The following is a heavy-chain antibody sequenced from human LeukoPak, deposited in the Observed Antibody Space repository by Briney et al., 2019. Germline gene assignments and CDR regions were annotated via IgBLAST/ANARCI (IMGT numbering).Heavy chain of an antibody. CDR3: ARDPSLVGATQYYFDY. J-gene: IGHJ4*02. Sequence: GGSLRLSCAASGFTFSDYYMSWIRQVPVKGLEWVSYISSSGSTIYYADSVKGRFTISRDNAKNSLYLQMNSLRAEDTAVYYCARDPSLVGATQYYFDYWGQGTLVTVSS. CDR1: GFTFSDYY. V-gene: IGHV3-11*01. CDR2: ISSSGSTI. D-gene: IGHD1-26*01.